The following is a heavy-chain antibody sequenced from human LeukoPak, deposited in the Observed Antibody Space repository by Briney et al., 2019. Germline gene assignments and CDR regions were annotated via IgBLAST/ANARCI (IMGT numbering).Heavy chain of an antibody. D-gene: IGHD3-22*01. J-gene: IGHJ4*02. CDR1: DGSISSSIYY. Sequence: SETLSLTCTVSDGSISSSIYYWGWIRQPPGKGLEWIGTLSYSGSAYYNPSLKSRVTISGDTSKTPISLNLNSVTAADTAVYYCARGITYYYDSSGYSDDYWGQGTLVTVSS. CDR3: ARGITYYYDSSGYSDDY. V-gene: IGHV4-39*07. CDR2: LSYSGSA.